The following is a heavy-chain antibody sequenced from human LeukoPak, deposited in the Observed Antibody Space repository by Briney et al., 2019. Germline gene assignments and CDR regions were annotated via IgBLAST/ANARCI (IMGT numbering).Heavy chain of an antibody. J-gene: IGHJ4*02. CDR1: GFTFDDYA. Sequence: PGGSLRLSCAASGFTFDDYAMHWVRQTPGKGLEWVSGISWNSGSIGYADSVKGRFTISRDNAKNSLYLQLNSLRAEDTALYYCAKDAHSSGSHGHYFDYWGQRTLVTVSS. CDR3: AKDAHSSGSHGHYFDY. D-gene: IGHD6-25*01. CDR2: ISWNSGSI. V-gene: IGHV3-9*01.